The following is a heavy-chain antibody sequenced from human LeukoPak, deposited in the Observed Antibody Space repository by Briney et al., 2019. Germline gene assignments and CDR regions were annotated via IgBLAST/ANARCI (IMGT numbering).Heavy chain of an antibody. V-gene: IGHV4-30-2*01. CDR3: AKSTGTTHYYGMDV. CDR2: IYHSGST. D-gene: IGHD1-7*01. Sequence: SSETLSLTCAVSGGSISSGGYSWSWLRQPPGKGLEWIGYIYHSGSTYYNPSLKSRVTISVDRSKNQFSLKLSSVTAADTAVYYCAKSTGTTHYYGMDVWGQGTTVTVS. J-gene: IGHJ6*02. CDR1: GGSISSGGYS.